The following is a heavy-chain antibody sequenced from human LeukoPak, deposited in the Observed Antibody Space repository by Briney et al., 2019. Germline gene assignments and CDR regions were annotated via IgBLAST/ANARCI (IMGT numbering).Heavy chain of an antibody. D-gene: IGHD2-2*01. V-gene: IGHV3-21*01. CDR3: ARGHCSSTSCYVAGYYYYGMDV. J-gene: IGHJ6*02. CDR2: ISGDSGII. Sequence: GGSLRLSCAASGFTLSSRTMNWVRQAPGKGLEWVSSISGDSGIIYYADSVKGRFTISRDNAKNSLYLQMNSLRAEDTAVYYCARGHCSSTSCYVAGYYYYGMDVWGQGTTVTVSS. CDR1: GFTLSSRT.